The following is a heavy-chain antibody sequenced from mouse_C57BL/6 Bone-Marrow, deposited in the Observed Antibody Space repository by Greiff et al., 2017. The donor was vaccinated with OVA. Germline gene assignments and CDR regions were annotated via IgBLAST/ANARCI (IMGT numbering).Heavy chain of an antibody. CDR2: IYPRDGST. CDR1: GYTFTDHT. CDR3: ARDPYYYGSSLDY. Sequence: VQLVESDAELVKPGASVKISCKVSGYTFTDHTIHWMKQRPEQGLEWIGYIYPRDGSTKYNEKFKGKATLTADKSSSTAYMQLNSLTSEDSAVYFCARDPYYYGSSLDYWGQGTTLTVSS. V-gene: IGHV1-78*01. D-gene: IGHD1-1*01. J-gene: IGHJ2*01.